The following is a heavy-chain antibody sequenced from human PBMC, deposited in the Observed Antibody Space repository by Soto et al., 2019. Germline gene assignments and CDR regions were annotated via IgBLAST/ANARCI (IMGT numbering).Heavy chain of an antibody. CDR2: IIPIFGTA. D-gene: IGHD3-10*01. Sequence: SVTVSCKASGGTFSSYAISWVRQAPGQGLEWMGGIIPIFGTANYAQKFQGRVTITADESTSTAYMELSSLRSEDTAVYYCARDPDGSGSYYLAYWGQGTMGTVS. V-gene: IGHV1-69*13. CDR1: GGTFSSYA. J-gene: IGHJ4*02. CDR3: ARDPDGSGSYYLAY.